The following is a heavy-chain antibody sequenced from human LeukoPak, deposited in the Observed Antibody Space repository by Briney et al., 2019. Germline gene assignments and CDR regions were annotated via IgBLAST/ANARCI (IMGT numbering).Heavy chain of an antibody. J-gene: IGHJ3*02. CDR3: AKRSWFGEPVRAFDI. CDR2: ISGSGDST. D-gene: IGHD3-10*01. Sequence: GGSLRLSCAASGFTVSSNYMSWVRQAPGKGLEWVSGISGSGDSTYYAASVKGRFTISRDNSKNTLYLQMNSLRAEDTAVYYCAKRSWFGEPVRAFDIWGQGTMVTVPS. CDR1: GFTVSSNY. V-gene: IGHV3-23*01.